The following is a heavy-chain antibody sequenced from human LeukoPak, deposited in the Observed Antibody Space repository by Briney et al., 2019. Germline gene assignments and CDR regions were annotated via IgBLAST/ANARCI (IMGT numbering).Heavy chain of an antibody. J-gene: IGHJ4*02. D-gene: IGHD3-22*01. CDR1: GFTFSNYT. CDR2: ISGSVGST. Sequence: GGSLRLSCAASGFTFSNYTMTWVRQAPGKGLEWVSGISGSVGSTYYADSVKGRFTISRDNSKNTLYLQMTSLRAEDTAVYFCAKFGQLDYYDSSGRFDYWGQGTLVTVSS. CDR3: AKFGQLDYYDSSGRFDY. V-gene: IGHV3-23*01.